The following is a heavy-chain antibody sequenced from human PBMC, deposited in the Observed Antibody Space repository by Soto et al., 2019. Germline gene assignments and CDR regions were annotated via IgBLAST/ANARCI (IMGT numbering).Heavy chain of an antibody. CDR2: IWYDGSNK. Sequence: QVQLVESGGGVVQPGRSLRLSCAASGFTFSSYGMHWVRQAPGKGLEWVAVIWYDGSNKYYADSVKGRFTISRDNSKNTLYLQMNSLRAEDTAVYYCARDLHSGYDLVGSRRGFGYWGQGTLVTVSS. J-gene: IGHJ4*02. D-gene: IGHD5-12*01. CDR1: GFTFSSYG. V-gene: IGHV3-33*01. CDR3: ARDLHSGYDLVGSRRGFGY.